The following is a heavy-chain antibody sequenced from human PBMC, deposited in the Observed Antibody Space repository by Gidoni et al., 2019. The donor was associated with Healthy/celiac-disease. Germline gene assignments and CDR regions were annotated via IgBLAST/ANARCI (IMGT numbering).Heavy chain of an antibody. J-gene: IGHJ4*02. D-gene: IGHD4-17*01. CDR1: GGYISSGCYY. CDR2: IDYSGST. Sequence: QVQLQESGPGLVKPSQNLCLTCTVSGGYISSGCYYCSWIRQHPWKGLEWIGYIDYSGSTYYNPSLKSRVTISVDTSKNQFSLKLSSVTAADTAVYYCATLLGDYGGNSGGSDYWGQGTLVTVSS. CDR3: ATLLGDYGGNSGGSDY. V-gene: IGHV4-31*03.